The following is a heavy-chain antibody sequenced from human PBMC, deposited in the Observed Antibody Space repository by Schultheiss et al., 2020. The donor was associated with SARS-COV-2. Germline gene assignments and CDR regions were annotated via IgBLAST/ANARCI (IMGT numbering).Heavy chain of an antibody. D-gene: IGHD3-22*01. J-gene: IGHJ5*02. CDR1: GFTVSSNY. Sequence: GGSLRLSCAASGFTVSSNYMSWVRQAPGKGLEWVSVIYSGGSTYYADSVKGTFTISRDNSKNTLYLQMNSLRAEDTAVYYCARGEDSSGRFDPWGQGTLVTVSS. V-gene: IGHV3-66*01. CDR2: IYSGGST. CDR3: ARGEDSSGRFDP.